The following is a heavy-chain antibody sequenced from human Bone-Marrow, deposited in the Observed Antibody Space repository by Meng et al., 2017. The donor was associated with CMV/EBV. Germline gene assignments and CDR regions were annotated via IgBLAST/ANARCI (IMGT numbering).Heavy chain of an antibody. CDR3: ARETGPMERRGYCDY. V-gene: IGHV1-69*05. CDR2: IIPIFGTA. J-gene: IGHJ4*02. Sequence: SSVKVSCKASGGTFSSYAISWVRQAPGQGLEWMGGIIPIFGTANYAQKFQGRVTITTDESTSTAYMELSSLRSEDTAVYYCARETGPMERRGYCDYWGQGTLVTFSS. CDR1: GGTFSSYA. D-gene: IGHD1-1*01.